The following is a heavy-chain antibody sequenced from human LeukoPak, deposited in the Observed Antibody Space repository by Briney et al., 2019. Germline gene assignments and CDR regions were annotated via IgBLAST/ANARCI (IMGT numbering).Heavy chain of an antibody. CDR3: ASDNPAKDAFDI. Sequence: GGSLRLSCAASGFTFSSYSMNWVRQAPGKGLEWVSSISSSSSYIYYADSVKGRFTISRDNAKNSLYLQMNSLRAEDTAVYYCASDNPAKDAFDIWGQGTMVTASS. D-gene: IGHD6-25*01. J-gene: IGHJ3*02. CDR2: ISSSSSYI. V-gene: IGHV3-21*01. CDR1: GFTFSSYS.